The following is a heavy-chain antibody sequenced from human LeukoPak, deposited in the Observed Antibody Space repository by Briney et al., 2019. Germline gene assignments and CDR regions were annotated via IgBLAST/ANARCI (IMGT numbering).Heavy chain of an antibody. V-gene: IGHV3-33*08. J-gene: IGHJ4*02. CDR2: IWYDGSNK. CDR1: GFTFSSYG. D-gene: IGHD3-22*01. CDR3: ARDSSYYYDSSGYSELDY. Sequence: SGGSLRLSCAASGFTFSSYGMHWVRQAPGKGLEWVAVIWYDGSNKYYADSVKGRFTISRDNSKNTLYLQMNSLRAEDMAVYYCARDSSYYYDSSGYSELDYWGQGTLVTVSS.